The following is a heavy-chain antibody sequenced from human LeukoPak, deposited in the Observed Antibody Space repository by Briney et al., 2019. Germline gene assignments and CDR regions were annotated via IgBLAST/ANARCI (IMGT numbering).Heavy chain of an antibody. V-gene: IGHV4-61*02. CDR3: ARAGEGKTFEY. Sequence: PSQTLSLTCTVSGGSISNANYYWSWIRQPAGKGLEWIGRIYASGSTNYNPSLKSRVTISIDTSKNQISLKLSSVTAADTAVYYCARAGEGKTFEYWGQGTLVTVSS. D-gene: IGHD7-27*01. J-gene: IGHJ4*02. CDR2: IYASGST. CDR1: GGSISNANYY.